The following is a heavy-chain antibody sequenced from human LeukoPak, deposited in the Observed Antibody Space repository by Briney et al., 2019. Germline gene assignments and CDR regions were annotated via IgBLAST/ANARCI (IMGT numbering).Heavy chain of an antibody. V-gene: IGHV3-21*01. CDR2: ISSSSSYI. J-gene: IGHJ5*02. CDR1: GFTFSSYS. D-gene: IGHD6-6*01. CDR3: ARDRPHNWFDP. Sequence: GGSLRLSCAASGFTFSSYSMNWVRQAPGKGLEWVSSISSSSSYIYYADSVKGRFTISRDNAKNTLYLQMNSLRAEDTAVYYCARDRPHNWFDPWGQGTLVTVSS.